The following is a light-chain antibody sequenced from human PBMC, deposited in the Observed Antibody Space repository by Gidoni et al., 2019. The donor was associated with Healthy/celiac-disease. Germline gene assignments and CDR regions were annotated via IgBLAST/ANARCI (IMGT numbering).Light chain of an antibody. CDR3: QQCYSSPFT. CDR2: AAS. V-gene: IGKV1-39*01. J-gene: IGKJ2*01. CDR1: QSISSY. Sequence: DIQMTQSPSSLSASVGYRVTITCRASQSISSYLNWYQQKPGKAPKLLIYAASSLQSGVPSRFSGSRSGTDFTLTISSLQPEDFATYYCQQCYSSPFTFGQGTQLEIK.